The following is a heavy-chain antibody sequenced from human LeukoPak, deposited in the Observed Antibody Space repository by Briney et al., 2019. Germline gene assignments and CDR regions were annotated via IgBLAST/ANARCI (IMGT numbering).Heavy chain of an antibody. Sequence: AGGSLRLSCAASGSTFSSYEMNWVRQAPGKGLEWVSYISSSGSTKYYADSVKGRFTISRDNAKNSLYLQMNSLRAEDTAVYFCAVGWEYFQQWGQGTLVTVSS. V-gene: IGHV3-48*03. CDR3: AVGWEYFQQ. CDR2: ISSSGSTK. J-gene: IGHJ1*01. CDR1: GSTFSSYE.